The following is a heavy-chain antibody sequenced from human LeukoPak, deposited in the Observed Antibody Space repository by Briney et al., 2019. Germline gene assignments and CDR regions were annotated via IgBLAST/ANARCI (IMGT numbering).Heavy chain of an antibody. CDR3: ARDIVVVPAARTYWYFDL. V-gene: IGHV1-46*01. Sequence: ASVKVSYKASGYTFTSYHMHWVRQAPGQGLEWMGIINPSGGTTNYAQKLQGRVTMTTDTSTSTAYMELRSLRSDDTAVYYCARDIVVVPAARTYWYFDLWGRGTLVTVSS. J-gene: IGHJ2*01. CDR2: INPSGGTT. D-gene: IGHD2-2*01. CDR1: GYTFTSYH.